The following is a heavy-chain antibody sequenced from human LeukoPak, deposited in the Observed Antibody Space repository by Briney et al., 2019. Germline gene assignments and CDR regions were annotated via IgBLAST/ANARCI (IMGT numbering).Heavy chain of an antibody. J-gene: IGHJ4*02. CDR3: AREGVGVRSQLDY. CDR2: ISSSSSYT. V-gene: IGHV3-11*06. Sequence: GGTLRLSCAASGFTLTDYYMSSISEAPREGLEWVSYISSSSSYTNYADSVKGRFTISRDNAENSLYLQMNSLRAEDTAVYYCAREGVGVRSQLDYWGQGTLVTVSS. CDR1: GFTLTDYY. D-gene: IGHD3-22*01.